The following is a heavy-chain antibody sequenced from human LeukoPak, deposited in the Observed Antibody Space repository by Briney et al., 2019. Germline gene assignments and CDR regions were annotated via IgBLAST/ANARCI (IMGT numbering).Heavy chain of an antibody. V-gene: IGHV3-23*01. J-gene: IGHJ4*02. CDR2: ISHSGSDT. CDR1: GFTFSSFA. D-gene: IGHD1-20*01. CDR3: VINWNCDY. Sequence: GGSLRLSCAASGFTFSSFAMHWVRQAPGKGLEWVSSISHSGSDTYYADSVKGRFTTSRDNSKNTLYLQMNSLRAEDTAVYYCVINWNCDYWGQGTLVTVSS.